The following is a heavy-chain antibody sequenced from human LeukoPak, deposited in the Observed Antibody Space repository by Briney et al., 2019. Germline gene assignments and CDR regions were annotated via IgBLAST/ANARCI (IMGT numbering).Heavy chain of an antibody. CDR3: ARIIAGATGVYYMDI. J-gene: IGHJ6*03. D-gene: IGHD1-26*01. CDR2: IISFFDTT. V-gene: IGHV1-69*01. Sequence: GSSVKVSCKVSGSSFNNYAIAWVRQAPGQALEWMGGIISFFDTTDFAQRFQGRVTISADESSSTVYMELSSLRSEDTAIYYCARIIAGATGVYYMDIWGKGTSVTVSS. CDR1: GSSFNNYA.